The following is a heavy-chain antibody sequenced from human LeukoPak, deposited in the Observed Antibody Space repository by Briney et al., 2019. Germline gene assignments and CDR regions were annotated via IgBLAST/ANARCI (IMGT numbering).Heavy chain of an antibody. Sequence: GGPLRLSCAASGFTFSSYGMHWVRQAPGKGLEWVAVIWYDGSNKYYADSVKGRFTISRDNSKNTLYLQMNSLRAEDTAVYYCARGGSRRYYFDYWGQGTLVTVSS. D-gene: IGHD6-13*01. CDR1: GFTFSSYG. CDR2: IWYDGSNK. J-gene: IGHJ4*02. V-gene: IGHV3-33*01. CDR3: ARGGSRRYYFDY.